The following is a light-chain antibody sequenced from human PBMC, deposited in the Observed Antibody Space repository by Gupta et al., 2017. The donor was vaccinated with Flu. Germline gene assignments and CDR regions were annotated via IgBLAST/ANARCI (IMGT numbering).Light chain of an antibody. J-gene: IGLJ2*01. Sequence: SYELTQPPSVSVSPGQTARITCSGNTLSNQYTYWYQQKPGQAPVLILFKDTERPSGIPERFSGSNSGTTVTLTISGVQAEDEADYYCQTADNSGSFVIFGGGTRLTV. CDR2: KDT. V-gene: IGLV3-25*03. CDR1: TLSNQY. CDR3: QTADNSGSFVI.